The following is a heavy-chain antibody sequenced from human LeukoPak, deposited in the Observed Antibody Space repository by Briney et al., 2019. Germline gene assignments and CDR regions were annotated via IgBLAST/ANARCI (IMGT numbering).Heavy chain of an antibody. CDR1: GFTFSSYS. J-gene: IGHJ4*02. D-gene: IGHD1-26*01. Sequence: PGGSLRLSCAASGFTFSSYSMNWVRQAPGEGLEWVSSISSSSSYIYYADSVKGRFTISRDNAKNSLYLQMNSLRAEDTAVYYCARDVKPLEWDDYWGQGTLVTVSS. CDR3: ARDVKPLEWDDY. CDR2: ISSSSSYI. V-gene: IGHV3-21*01.